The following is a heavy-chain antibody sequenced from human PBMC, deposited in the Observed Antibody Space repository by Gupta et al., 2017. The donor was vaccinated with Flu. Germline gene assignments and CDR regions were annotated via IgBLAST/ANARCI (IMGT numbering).Heavy chain of an antibody. CDR1: GYSFTHYY. D-gene: IGHD3-9*01. V-gene: IGHV1-46*01. J-gene: IGHJ2*01. CDR3: VRMAALTDGIDSVMWYFDL. CDR2: IHANGNT. Sequence: QVQLVQSGTETQQPGASVKVSCKASGYSFTHYYMHWVRQAPGQGPEWMGVIHANGNTSFPQKFQGRITMTRDISTGTVYMELSSLRSEDTAVYYCVRMAALTDGIDSVMWYFDLWGRGTLVTVSS.